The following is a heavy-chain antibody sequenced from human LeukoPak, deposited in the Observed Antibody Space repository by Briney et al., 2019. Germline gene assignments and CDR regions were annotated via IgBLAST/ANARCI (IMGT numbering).Heavy chain of an antibody. CDR3: ARDPQYCSGGSCYSFDY. V-gene: IGHV3-21*01. D-gene: IGHD2-15*01. Sequence: GGSLRLSCAASGFTFSTYSMNWVRQAPGKGLEWVSSIISSSSYIYYADSVKGRFTISRDNAKNSLYLQMNSLRAEDTAVYYCARDPQYCSGGSCYSFDYWGQGTMVTVSS. J-gene: IGHJ4*02. CDR2: IISSSSYI. CDR1: GFTFSTYS.